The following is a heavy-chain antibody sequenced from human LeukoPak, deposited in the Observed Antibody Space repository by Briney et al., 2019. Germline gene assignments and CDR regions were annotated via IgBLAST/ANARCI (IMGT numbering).Heavy chain of an antibody. CDR3: ARGRCSGGSCHYYMAWFDP. J-gene: IGHJ5*02. V-gene: IGHV3-64*01. CDR1: GFTFSNYA. CDR2: ISSNGRST. D-gene: IGHD2-15*01. Sequence: GGSLRLSCAASGFTFSNYAMHWVRQAPGQGLEHVSTISSNGRSTYYVNSVEGRFTISRDTSKNTPYLRMSSLRAEDMAVYYCARGRCSGGSCHYYMAWFDPWGQGTLVTVSS.